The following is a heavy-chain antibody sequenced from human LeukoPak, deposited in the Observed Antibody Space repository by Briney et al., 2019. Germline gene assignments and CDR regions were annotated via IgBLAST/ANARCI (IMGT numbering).Heavy chain of an antibody. CDR2: ISSSGSTI. CDR1: GFTFSDYY. D-gene: IGHD3-22*01. J-gene: IGHJ4*02. V-gene: IGHV3-11*01. CDR3: ARSTNHYYDSGHFTDY. Sequence: GGSLRLSCAASGFTFSDYYMSWIRQAPGKGLEWVSYISSSGSTIYYADSVKGRFTISRDNAKNSLYLQMNSLRAEDTAVYYCARSTNHYYDSGHFTDYWGQGTLVTVSS.